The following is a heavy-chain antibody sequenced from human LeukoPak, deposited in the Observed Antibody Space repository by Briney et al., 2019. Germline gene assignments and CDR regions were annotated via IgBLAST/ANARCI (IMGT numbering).Heavy chain of an antibody. Sequence: GASVKVSCKASGYTFTDYAIQWVRQAPGRRLEWMGWILTGNGNTKYSQKFQDRVTITRDTSASTVYMELSSLRSDDTAVYYCARDVAAADPFDYWGQGTLVTVSS. D-gene: IGHD6-13*01. CDR1: GYTFTDYA. CDR3: ARDVAAADPFDY. J-gene: IGHJ4*02. V-gene: IGHV1-3*04. CDR2: ILTGNGNT.